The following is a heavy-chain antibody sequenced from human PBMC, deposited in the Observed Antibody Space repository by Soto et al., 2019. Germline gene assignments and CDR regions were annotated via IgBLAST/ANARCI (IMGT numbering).Heavy chain of an antibody. Sequence: QVQLVESGGGVVQPGRSLRLSCAASGFTFSSYAMHWVRQAPGKGLEWVAVISYDGSNKYYADCVKGRFTISRDNSKNTLYLQMNSLRAEDTAVYYCASGGVWFGNRGIDYWGQGTLVTVSS. V-gene: IGHV3-30-3*01. J-gene: IGHJ4*02. D-gene: IGHD3-10*01. CDR2: ISYDGSNK. CDR1: GFTFSSYA. CDR3: ASGGVWFGNRGIDY.